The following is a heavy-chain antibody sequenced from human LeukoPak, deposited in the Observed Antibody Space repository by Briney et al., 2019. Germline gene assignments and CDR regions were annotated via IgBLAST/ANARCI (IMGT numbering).Heavy chain of an antibody. D-gene: IGHD1-26*01. V-gene: IGHV3-7*04. J-gene: IGHJ4*02. CDR1: GFTFTSFW. Sequence: GGSLRLSCAASGFTFTSFWMTWVRQIPGKGLEWVADINQDGSEKCYVDSVKGRFTISRDNAKHSLYLQMSNLRAEDTAVYYCSRGPELLGRYYFDYWGQGTLVTVSS. CDR3: SRGPELLGRYYFDY. CDR2: INQDGSEK.